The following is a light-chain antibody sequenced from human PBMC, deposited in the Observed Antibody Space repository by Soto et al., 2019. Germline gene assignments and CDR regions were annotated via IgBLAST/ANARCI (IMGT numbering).Light chain of an antibody. CDR2: MAS. Sequence: DIQMTQSPSTLSASVGDRVTITCRASESIDTRLAWYQQRPGKAPNLLIYMASSLETGVPSRFSGSGSGTEFTLPTSSLQPDDFATYDCQQYSSYPWTFGQGTKVDIK. J-gene: IGKJ1*01. V-gene: IGKV1-5*03. CDR1: ESIDTR. CDR3: QQYSSYPWT.